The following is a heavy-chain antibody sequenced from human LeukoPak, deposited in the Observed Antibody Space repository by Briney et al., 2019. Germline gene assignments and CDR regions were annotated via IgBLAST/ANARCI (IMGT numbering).Heavy chain of an antibody. Sequence: GGSLRLSCAASGFTFSSYAMRWVRQAPGRGLEWVSGISGSGESTYNADSVKGRFTISRDNSKNTLYLQMNSLRAEDTAVYYCAKDFLGSSWTFDYWGQGTLVTVSS. V-gene: IGHV3-23*01. CDR1: GFTFSSYA. J-gene: IGHJ4*02. CDR3: AKDFLGSSWTFDY. CDR2: ISGSGEST. D-gene: IGHD6-13*01.